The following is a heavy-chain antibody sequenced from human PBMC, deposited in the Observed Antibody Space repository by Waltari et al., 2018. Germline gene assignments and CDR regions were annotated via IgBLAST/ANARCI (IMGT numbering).Heavy chain of an antibody. D-gene: IGHD3-16*02. J-gene: IGHJ4*02. CDR3: ARDHEYIADY. CDR1: GFSFSDYW. Sequence: EVLLVESGGGLVQPGGSLRLSCNASGFSFSDYWMTWVRQAPGKGLEWVANIKRDGREKYYVDSVKGRFSISRDNSEKSLYLQMDNLRPEDTAVYYCARDHEYIADYWGQGTLVTVSS. V-gene: IGHV3-7*01. CDR2: IKRDGREK.